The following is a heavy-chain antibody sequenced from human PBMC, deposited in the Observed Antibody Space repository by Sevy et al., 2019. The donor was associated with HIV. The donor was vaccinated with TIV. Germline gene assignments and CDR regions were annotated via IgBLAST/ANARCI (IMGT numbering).Heavy chain of an antibody. CDR1: GFPFSSYA. Sequence: QPGGSLRLSCAASGFPFSSYAMHWVRQAPGKGLEWVAVISYDGSNKYYADSVKGRFTISRGNSKNTLYLQMNSLRAEDTAVYYCARDGDYGDYPKYYYYYYMDVWGKGTTVTVSS. J-gene: IGHJ6*03. D-gene: IGHD4-17*01. V-gene: IGHV3-30-3*01. CDR3: ARDGDYGDYPKYYYYYYMDV. CDR2: ISYDGSNK.